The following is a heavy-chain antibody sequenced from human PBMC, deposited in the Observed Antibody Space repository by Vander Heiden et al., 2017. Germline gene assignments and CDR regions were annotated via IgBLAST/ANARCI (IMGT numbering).Heavy chain of an antibody. CDR2: ISGSGGST. V-gene: IGHV3-23*01. J-gene: IGHJ5*02. CDR3: AKDLRSIYCSGGSCS. CDR1: GFTFSSYA. Sequence: EVQRLESGGGLVQPGGSLRLSCAASGFTFSSYAMSWVRQAPGKGLEWVSAISGSGGSTYYADSVKGRFTISRDNSKNTLYLQMNSLRAEDTAVYYCAKDLRSIYCSGGSCSWGQGTLVTVSS. D-gene: IGHD2-15*01.